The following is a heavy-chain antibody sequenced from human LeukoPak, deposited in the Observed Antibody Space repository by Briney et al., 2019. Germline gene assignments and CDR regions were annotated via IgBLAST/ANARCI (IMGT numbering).Heavy chain of an antibody. CDR2: INSDESTT. D-gene: IGHD1-26*01. V-gene: IGHV3-74*01. CDR1: GFTLSNYW. Sequence: GGSLRLSCAASGFTLSNYWMHWVRQAPGKGLVWVSRINSDESTTTYADSAKGRFTISRDNAKNTLYLQMNSLRAEDTAVYYCARGAGATAPFDYWGQGTLVTVSS. CDR3: ARGAGATAPFDY. J-gene: IGHJ4*02.